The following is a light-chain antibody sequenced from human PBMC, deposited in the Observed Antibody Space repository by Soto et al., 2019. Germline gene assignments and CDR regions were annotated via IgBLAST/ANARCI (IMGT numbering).Light chain of an antibody. CDR2: SAS. CDR3: QQYGSSPWT. J-gene: IGKJ1*01. Sequence: EMVLTQSPGTLSLSPGERATLSCRASQSVSSSYLAWYQQKPGQAPRLLIYSASSRATGIPDRFSGSGSGTDFTLTISRLEPEDFAVYYWQQYGSSPWTFGQGTKVEIK. CDR1: QSVSSSY. V-gene: IGKV3-20*01.